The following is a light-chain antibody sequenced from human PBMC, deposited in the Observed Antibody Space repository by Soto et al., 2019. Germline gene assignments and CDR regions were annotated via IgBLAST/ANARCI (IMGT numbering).Light chain of an antibody. CDR2: KTS. CDR1: QNITSW. CDR3: QSCHDYCWT. J-gene: IGKJ1*01. Sequence: DIPLTQSPSTLSASVGDRGTITCRASQNITSWLAWYQQKPAKATNLLIYKTSNLDSGVPSRFSGSGSWTEFTLTISSLQPDDFASYYCQSCHDYCWTFCQGTKVEI. V-gene: IGKV1-5*03.